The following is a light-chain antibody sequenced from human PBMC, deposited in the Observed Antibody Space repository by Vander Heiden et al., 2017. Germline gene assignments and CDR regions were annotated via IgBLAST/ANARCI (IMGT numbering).Light chain of an antibody. V-gene: IGLV1-51*01. Sequence: QSVLTQPPSVSAAPGQTVPISCSGSTSDIGNNHVSWYQQLPGTAPRLLIYDTNKRPSGIPGRFSGSKSGTSATLGISGLQTEDEADYYCGTWDSSRSEGGILFGGGTKVTVL. CDR1: TSDIGNNH. CDR3: GTWDSSRSEGGIL. J-gene: IGLJ2*01. CDR2: DTN.